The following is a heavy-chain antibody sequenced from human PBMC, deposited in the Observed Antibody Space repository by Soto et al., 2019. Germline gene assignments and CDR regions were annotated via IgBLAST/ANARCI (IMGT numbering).Heavy chain of an antibody. CDR2: IFHRGST. Sequence: QLQLQESGSGLVKPSQTLSRTCAVSGGSISSGGYDWSWIRQPQGKGLEWIGYIFHRGSTYYNPSLNSRVTISVDRSKNQFSRKLNSVTSADTAVYYCARVPDYWGQGTLVTVSS. CDR1: GGSISSGGYD. V-gene: IGHV4-30-2*01. CDR3: ARVPDY. J-gene: IGHJ4*02.